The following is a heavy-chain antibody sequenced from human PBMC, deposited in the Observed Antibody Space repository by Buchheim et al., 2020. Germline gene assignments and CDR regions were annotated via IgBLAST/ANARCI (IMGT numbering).Heavy chain of an antibody. D-gene: IGHD6-19*01. CDR2: ISGSGSNT. Sequence: EVQLLESGGALVQPGGSLRLSCAASGFTFSSYAMSWVRQAPGKGLEWVSTISGSGSNTYYSDSVKGRFAISRDNSTNTLYLQMNSLRAEDTAVYYCAKVAVTYFEAMDVWGQGTT. CDR3: AKVAVTYFEAMDV. J-gene: IGHJ6*02. V-gene: IGHV3-23*01. CDR1: GFTFSSYA.